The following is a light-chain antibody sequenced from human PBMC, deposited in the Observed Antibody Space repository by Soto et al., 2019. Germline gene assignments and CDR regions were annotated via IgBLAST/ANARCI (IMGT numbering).Light chain of an antibody. Sequence: EIILTQSPASLSVSPGERATLSCRASQSVNNNLAWYQQKRGQAPRLLIYGASTRATGIPGRFRGSGSGTEFTLTITSLQSEDFATYYCLQDYNYPLTFGGGTKVEIK. CDR2: GAS. CDR1: QSVNNN. CDR3: LQDYNYPLT. J-gene: IGKJ4*01. V-gene: IGKV3-15*01.